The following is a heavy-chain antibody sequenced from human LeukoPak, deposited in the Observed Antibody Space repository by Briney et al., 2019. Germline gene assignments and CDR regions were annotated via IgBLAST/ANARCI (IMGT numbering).Heavy chain of an antibody. CDR3: AKDPYRSWNYLVDY. CDR1: GFTFSSYG. D-gene: IGHD1-7*01. V-gene: IGHV3-30*02. J-gene: IGHJ4*02. Sequence: QPGGSLLLSCAASGFTFSSYGMHSVRPAPGKGLGWVALIRYDGSNKYYADSVKRRFTISRDNSKNTLSLHMNSLRAEDSAAYYCAKDPYRSWNYLVDYWGQGTLVTVSS. CDR2: IRYDGSNK.